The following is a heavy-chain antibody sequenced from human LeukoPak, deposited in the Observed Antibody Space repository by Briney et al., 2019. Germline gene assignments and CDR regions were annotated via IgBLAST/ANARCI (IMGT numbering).Heavy chain of an antibody. CDR2: IIPIFGTA. CDR1: GGTFSSYA. V-gene: IGHV1-69*13. D-gene: IGHD6-13*01. Sequence: ASVKVSCKASGGTFSSYAISWVRQAPGQGLEWMGGIIPIFGTANYAQKFQGRVTITADESTSTAYMELSSLRSEDTAVYYCARDIAAAGGAFDIWGQGTMVTVSS. J-gene: IGHJ3*02. CDR3: ARDIAAAGGAFDI.